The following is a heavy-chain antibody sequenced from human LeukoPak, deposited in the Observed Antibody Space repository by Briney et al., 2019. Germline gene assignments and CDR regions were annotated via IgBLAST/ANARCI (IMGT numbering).Heavy chain of an antibody. Sequence: SQTLSLTCTVSGCSISSGGYYWIWIRQHPGKGLEWIGNIYYSGSTYYNPFLKSRVTISVDTSKNQFSLKLSSVTAADTAVYYCARDKYGGNSVGYFDYWGQGTLVTVSS. CDR2: IYYSGST. D-gene: IGHD4-23*01. J-gene: IGHJ4*02. CDR3: ARDKYGGNSVGYFDY. V-gene: IGHV4-31*03. CDR1: GCSISSGGYY.